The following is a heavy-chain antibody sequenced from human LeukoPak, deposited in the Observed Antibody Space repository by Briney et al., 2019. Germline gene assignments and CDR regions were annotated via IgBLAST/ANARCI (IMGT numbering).Heavy chain of an antibody. V-gene: IGHV3-20*04. CDR2: INWNGGST. J-gene: IGHJ4*02. CDR3: ARAKITIFGVVIISYYFDY. Sequence: PGGSLRLSCAASGFTFDDYGMSWVRQAPGKGLEWVSGINWNGGSTGYAGSVKGRFTISRDNAKNSLYLQMNSLRAEDTALYYCARAKITIFGVVIISYYFDYWGQGTLVTVSS. D-gene: IGHD3-3*01. CDR1: GFTFDDYG.